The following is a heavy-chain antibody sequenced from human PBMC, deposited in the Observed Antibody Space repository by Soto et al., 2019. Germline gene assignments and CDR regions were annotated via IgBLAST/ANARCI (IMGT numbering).Heavy chain of an antibody. CDR2: LSGSGNKT. CDR1: GFSFRTYA. D-gene: IGHD4-17*01. CDR3: AKAIRLHFDY. V-gene: IGHV3-23*01. J-gene: IGHJ4*02. Sequence: PVGSLRLSCAASGFSFRTYAMSWVRQAPGKGLEWVSALSGSGNKTYYADSVRGRFTISRDNSKNTLYLQMHSLRVEDTAVYYCAKAIRLHFDYWGQGTVVTVSS.